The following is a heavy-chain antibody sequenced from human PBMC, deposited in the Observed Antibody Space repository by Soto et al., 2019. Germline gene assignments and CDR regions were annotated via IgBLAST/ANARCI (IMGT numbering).Heavy chain of an antibody. D-gene: IGHD6-13*01. CDR2: ISAYNGNT. V-gene: IGHV1-18*01. Sequence: QVQLVQSGAEVKKPGASVKVSCKAAGYTFTSYGISWVRQAPGQGLEWMGWISAYNGNTNYAQKLQGRVTMTTDTSTSTAYMELRSLRSDDPAVYYCARDLVVAAAGIYFQHWGQGTLVTVSS. J-gene: IGHJ1*01. CDR1: GYTFTSYG. CDR3: ARDLVVAAAGIYFQH.